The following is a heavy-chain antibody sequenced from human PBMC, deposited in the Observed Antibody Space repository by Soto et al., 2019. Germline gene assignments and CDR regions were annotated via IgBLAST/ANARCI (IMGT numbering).Heavy chain of an antibody. J-gene: IGHJ5*02. CDR3: ARTSATNWFDP. V-gene: IGHV4-59*01. Sequence: SETLSLTCTVSGGSISSYYWSWIRQPPGKGLEWIGYIYYSGSTNYNPSLKSRVTISVDTSKNQFSLKLSSVTAADTAVYYCARTSATNWFDPWGQGTLVTVSS. D-gene: IGHD2-15*01. CDR1: GGSISSYY. CDR2: IYYSGST.